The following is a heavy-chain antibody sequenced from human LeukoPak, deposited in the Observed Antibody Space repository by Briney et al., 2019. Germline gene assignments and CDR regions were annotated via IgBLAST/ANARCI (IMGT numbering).Heavy chain of an antibody. V-gene: IGHV3-30*04. CDR3: AKDWRRFWSGYSPFDY. D-gene: IGHD3-3*01. CDR1: GFTFSSYA. J-gene: IGHJ4*02. Sequence: GRSLRLSCAASGFTFSSYAMHWVRQAPGKGLEWVAVISYDGSNKYYADSVKGRFTISRDNSKNTLYLQMNSLRAEDTAVYYCAKDWRRFWSGYSPFDYWGQGTLVTVSS. CDR2: ISYDGSNK.